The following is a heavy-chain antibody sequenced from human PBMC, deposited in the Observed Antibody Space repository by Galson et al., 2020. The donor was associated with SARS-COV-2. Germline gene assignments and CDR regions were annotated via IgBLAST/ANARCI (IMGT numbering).Heavy chain of an antibody. CDR2: IYTTTGVT. V-gene: IGHV4-61*02. CDR3: ARERRWGLYFDF. CDR1: GCSIISGAYY. Sequence: SETLSLTCTVSGCSIISGAYYWSWIRQPAGKGLECIGRIYTTTGVTNYHPSLKSRVTISVDTSKNQFSLRLTSVTAADTAVYYGARERRWGLYFDFGGQGALGTVCS. J-gene: IGHJ4*02. D-gene: IGHD1-26*01.